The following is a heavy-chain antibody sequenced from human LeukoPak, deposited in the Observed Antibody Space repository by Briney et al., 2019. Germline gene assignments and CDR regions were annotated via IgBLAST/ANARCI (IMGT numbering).Heavy chain of an antibody. V-gene: IGHV4-38-2*02. CDR1: GYSISSGYY. Sequence: SETLSLTCTVSGYSISSGYYWGWIRQPPGMGLEWIGSIYHSGSTYYNPSLKSRVTISVDTSKNQFSLKLNSVTAADTAVYYCAREGGDYLPYYYYYGMDVWGQGTTVTVSS. J-gene: IGHJ6*02. CDR3: AREGGDYLPYYYYYGMDV. CDR2: IYHSGST. D-gene: IGHD4-17*01.